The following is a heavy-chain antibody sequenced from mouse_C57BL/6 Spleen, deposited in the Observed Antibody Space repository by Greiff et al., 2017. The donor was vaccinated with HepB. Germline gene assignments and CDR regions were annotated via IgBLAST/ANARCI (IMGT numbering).Heavy chain of an antibody. CDR1: GYSITSGYY. Sequence: EVQLQESGPGLVKPSQSLSLTCSVTGYSITSGYYWNWIRQFPGNKLEWMGYISYDGSNNYNPSLKNRISITRDTSKNQFFLKLNSVTTEDTATYYCARGRYDYDRGGFDYWGQGTTLTVSS. D-gene: IGHD2-4*01. CDR3: ARGRYDYDRGGFDY. CDR2: ISYDGSN. V-gene: IGHV3-6*01. J-gene: IGHJ2*01.